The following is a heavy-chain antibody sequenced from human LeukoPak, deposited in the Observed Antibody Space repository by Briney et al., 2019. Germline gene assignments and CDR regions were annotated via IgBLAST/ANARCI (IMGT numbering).Heavy chain of an antibody. CDR3: ARDYYGSGDFDP. J-gene: IGHJ5*02. Sequence: ASVKVSCKASGYTFTGHYIYWVRQAPGQGLEWMGWINPNSGGASYAQKFQGRVTMTRNTSITTAYMELSSLTSEDTAVYYCARDYYGSGDFDPWGQGTLVTVSS. CDR2: INPNSGGA. V-gene: IGHV1-8*02. CDR1: GYTFTGHY. D-gene: IGHD3-10*01.